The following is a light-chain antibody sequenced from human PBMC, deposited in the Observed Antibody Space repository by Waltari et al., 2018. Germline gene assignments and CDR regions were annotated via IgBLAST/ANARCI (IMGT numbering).Light chain of an antibody. CDR1: KLGDKY. V-gene: IGLV3-1*01. CDR2: QDS. J-gene: IGLJ1*01. CDR3: QAWDSSTGV. Sequence: SYELTQPPSVSVSPGQTASIPCSGAKLGDKYACWYQQKPGQSPVLVIYQDSKRPSGIPERFSGSNSGNTATLTISGTQAMDEADYYCQAWDSSTGVFGTGTKVTVL.